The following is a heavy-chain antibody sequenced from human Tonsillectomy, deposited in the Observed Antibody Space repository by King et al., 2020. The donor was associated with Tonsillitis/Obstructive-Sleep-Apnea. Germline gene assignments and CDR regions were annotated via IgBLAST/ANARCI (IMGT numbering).Heavy chain of an antibody. CDR3: ARPTEDHYYDIRDYYPHCFDP. Sequence: VQLVESGGAVVQPGRSLRVSCAASGFTFSTYAMHWVRQAPGKGLEWVAVISYDGSNKYYADSVKGRFTISRDNSKNTLYLRMNSLRAEDTAVYYCARPTEDHYYDIRDYYPHCFDPWGQGTLVTVSS. CDR1: GFTFSTYA. J-gene: IGHJ5*02. V-gene: IGHV3-30*04. CDR2: ISYDGSNK. D-gene: IGHD3-22*01.